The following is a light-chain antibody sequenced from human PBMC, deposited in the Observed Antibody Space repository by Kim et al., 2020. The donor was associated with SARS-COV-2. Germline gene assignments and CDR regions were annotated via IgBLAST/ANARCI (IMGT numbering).Light chain of an antibody. CDR2: EAS. V-gene: IGKV1-5*03. CDR3: QKYNRSAGLT. J-gene: IGKJ4*01. Sequence: DIQMTQSPSTLSVSVGDRVTITCRASQSIGTWLAWYQQKPGKAPRLLIYEASNLDSGVPSRFSGSGSGTEFTLTISSLQTDDFATYYCQKYNRSAGLTFGGRTKVDIK. CDR1: QSIGTW.